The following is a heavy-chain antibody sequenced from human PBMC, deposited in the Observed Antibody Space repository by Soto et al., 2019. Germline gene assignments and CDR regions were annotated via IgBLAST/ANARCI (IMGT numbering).Heavy chain of an antibody. CDR3: ARFSGGSYNTYYFYYGMDV. Sequence: QVQLVQSGAEVKKPGASVKVFCKASGYTFTSYGISWVRQAPGQGLDWMGWISAYNGNTKYAQDLQGRVTMTTDTSTSTAYMELRSLRSDDTAVYYCARFSGGSYNTYYFYYGMDVWGQGTTVTVSS. CDR1: GYTFTSYG. CDR2: ISAYNGNT. D-gene: IGHD2-15*01. V-gene: IGHV1-18*01. J-gene: IGHJ6*02.